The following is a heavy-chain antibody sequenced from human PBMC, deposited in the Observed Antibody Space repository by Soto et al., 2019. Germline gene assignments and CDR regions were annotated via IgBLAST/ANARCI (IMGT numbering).Heavy chain of an antibody. CDR1: GYTFTSYG. J-gene: IGHJ4*02. CDR3: ARLSYDILTGYPTDY. Sequence: GASVKVSCKASGYTFTSYGISWVRQAPGQGLEWMGWISAYNGNTNYAQKLQGRVTMTTDTSTSTAYMELRSLRSDDTAVYYCARLSYDILTGYPTDYWGQGTLVTVSS. V-gene: IGHV1-18*01. CDR2: ISAYNGNT. D-gene: IGHD3-9*01.